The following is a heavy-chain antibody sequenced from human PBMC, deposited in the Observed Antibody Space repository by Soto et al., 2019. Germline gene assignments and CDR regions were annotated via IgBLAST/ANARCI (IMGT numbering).Heavy chain of an antibody. Sequence: QVQLVQSGAEVKKPGSSVKVSCKASGGTFSSYAISWVRQAPGQGLEWMGGIIPIFGTANYAQKFQGSVKITSDQSTSTAYMELSSLRSEDTAVYYCASQGSTYYDFWNGYWTQNKTYYYGIDVWGQGTTVTVSS. D-gene: IGHD3-3*01. CDR1: GGTFSSYA. V-gene: IGHV1-69*01. CDR2: IIPIFGTA. J-gene: IGHJ6*02. CDR3: ASQGSTYYDFWNGYWTQNKTYYYGIDV.